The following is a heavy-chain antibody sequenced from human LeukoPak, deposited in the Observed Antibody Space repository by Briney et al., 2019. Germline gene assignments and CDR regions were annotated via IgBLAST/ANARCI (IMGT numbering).Heavy chain of an antibody. CDR2: IWYDGSNE. Sequence: PGGSLRLSCAASGFTFSNYGMHWVRQAPGKGVEGVAVIWYDGSNEYYADSVKGGFTISRDNSKNTLYLQMNSLRAEDTAVYYCAREADCSGSSCYRGAFDIWGQGTMVTVSS. D-gene: IGHD2-15*01. J-gene: IGHJ3*02. CDR3: AREADCSGSSCYRGAFDI. V-gene: IGHV3-33*01. CDR1: GFTFSNYG.